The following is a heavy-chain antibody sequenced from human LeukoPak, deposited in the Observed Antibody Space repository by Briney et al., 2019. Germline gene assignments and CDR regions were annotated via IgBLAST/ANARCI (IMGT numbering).Heavy chain of an antibody. CDR1: GFTFSSYS. V-gene: IGHV3-21*01. Sequence: ETGGSLRLSCAASGFTFSSYSMNWVRQAPGRRLEWVSSISYSSTYIYYADSVKGRFTVSRDNAKNSLYLQMNSLRAEDTAVYYCASFTYYYDSRPRWGQGTLVTVSS. D-gene: IGHD3-22*01. J-gene: IGHJ4*02. CDR2: ISYSSTYI. CDR3: ASFTYYYDSRPR.